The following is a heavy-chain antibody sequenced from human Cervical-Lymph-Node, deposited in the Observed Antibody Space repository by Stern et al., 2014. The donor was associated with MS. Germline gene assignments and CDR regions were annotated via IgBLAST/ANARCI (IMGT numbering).Heavy chain of an antibody. CDR3: ARGGRSSSYFCPDY. D-gene: IGHD6-13*01. CDR1: GDTFRTYA. CDR2: IIPVFDTV. V-gene: IGHV1-69*01. Sequence: QVQLGQSGSEAKKPGSSVKVSCKASGDTFRTYAFSWVRQAPGQGLEWMGGIIPVFDTVDYAQKVRGRGTITAAESTTTAYMEVRSLTSEDTAVYYCARGGRSSSYFCPDYWGQGTLVTVSS. J-gene: IGHJ4*02.